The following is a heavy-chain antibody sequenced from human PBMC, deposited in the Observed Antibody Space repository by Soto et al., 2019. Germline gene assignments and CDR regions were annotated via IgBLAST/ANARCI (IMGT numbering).Heavy chain of an antibody. CDR2: VCSSGTT. CDR1: GDSISGCDYF. Sequence: SETLSLTCSVSGDSISGCDYFWGWVRQPPGKGLAWIGSVCSSGTTYYNPSLKSRVTISVDTSNNQFSLSLTSVTAADTAVYFCGRHRRETRTYAQPLDNWGQGILVTVSS. V-gene: IGHV4-39*01. J-gene: IGHJ4*02. CDR3: GRHRRETRTYAQPLDN. D-gene: IGHD1-7*01.